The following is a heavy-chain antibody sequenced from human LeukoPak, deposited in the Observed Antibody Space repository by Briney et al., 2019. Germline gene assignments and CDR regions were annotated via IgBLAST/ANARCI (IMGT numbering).Heavy chain of an antibody. J-gene: IGHJ3*02. V-gene: IGHV1-18*01. CDR1: GYTSTSYG. CDR2: ISAYNGNT. D-gene: IGHD6-19*01. Sequence: ASVKVSCKASGYTSTSYGISWVRQAPGQGLEWMGWISAYNGNTNYAQKLQGRVTMTTDTSTSTAYMELRSLRSDDTAVYYCARDFNEYSSGSDAFDIWGQGTMVTVSS. CDR3: ARDFNEYSSGSDAFDI.